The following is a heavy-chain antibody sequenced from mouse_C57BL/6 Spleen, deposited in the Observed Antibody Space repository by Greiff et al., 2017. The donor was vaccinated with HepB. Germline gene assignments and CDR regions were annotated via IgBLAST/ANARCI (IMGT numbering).Heavy chain of an antibody. CDR2: IYPGSGNT. D-gene: IGHD2-14*01. CDR1: GYTFTDYY. CDR3: ARGGTVGAMDY. V-gene: IGHV1-76*01. J-gene: IGHJ4*01. Sequence: QVHVKQSGAELVRPGASVKLSCKASGYTFTDYYINWVKQRPGQGLEWIARIYPGSGNTYYNEKFKGKATLTAEKSSSTAYMQLRSLTSEDSAVYVGARGGTVGAMDYWGQGTSVTVAS.